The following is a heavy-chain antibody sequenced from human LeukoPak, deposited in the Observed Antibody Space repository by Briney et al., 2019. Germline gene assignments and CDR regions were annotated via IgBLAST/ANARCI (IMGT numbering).Heavy chain of an antibody. V-gene: IGHV3-23*01. Sequence: GGSLRLSCAASGFTFSSYAMSWVRQAPGKGLEWVSAISGSGGSTYYADSVKGRFTISRDNSKNTLYLQMNSLRPEDTAVYFCARGSCSSTTCYKGIYYMDVWGRGTTVTVSS. CDR1: GFTFSSYA. CDR3: ARGSCSSTTCYKGIYYMDV. D-gene: IGHD2-2*02. CDR2: ISGSGGST. J-gene: IGHJ6*03.